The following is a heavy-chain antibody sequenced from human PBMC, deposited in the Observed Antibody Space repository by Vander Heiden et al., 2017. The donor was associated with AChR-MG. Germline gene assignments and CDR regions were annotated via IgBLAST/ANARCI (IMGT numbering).Heavy chain of an antibody. D-gene: IGHD4-4*01. J-gene: IGHJ6*03. CDR2: INHSGST. Sequence: QVQLQQWGAGLLKPSETLSLTCAVYGGSFSGYYWSWIRQPPGKGLEWIGEINHSGSTNYNPSLKSRVTISVDTSKNQFSLKLSSVTAADTAVYYCARGGTATVVYYYYYYYMDVWGKGTTVTVSS. V-gene: IGHV4-34*01. CDR1: GGSFSGYY. CDR3: ARGGTATVVYYYYYYYMDV.